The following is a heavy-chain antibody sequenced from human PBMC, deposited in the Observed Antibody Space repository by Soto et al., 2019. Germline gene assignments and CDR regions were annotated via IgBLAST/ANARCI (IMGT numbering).Heavy chain of an antibody. Sequence: QITLKESGHTLVKPTQTLTLTCSFSGFSLSTSEVGVGWIRQPPGKGLEWLALIYWDDDKEYSPSLRSRLTITKDTFKNQVVLIMTNLDPTDTATYYCAHGSGWLFDYWGQGTLVTVSS. CDR1: GFSLSTSEVG. CDR2: IYWDDDK. CDR3: AHGSGWLFDY. D-gene: IGHD6-19*01. V-gene: IGHV2-5*02. J-gene: IGHJ4*02.